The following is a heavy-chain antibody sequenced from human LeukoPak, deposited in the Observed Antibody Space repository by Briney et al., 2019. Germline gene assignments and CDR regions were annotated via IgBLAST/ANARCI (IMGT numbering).Heavy chain of an antibody. CDR1: GFTFSSYS. CDR3: ARVVPAAIHHYYMDV. D-gene: IGHD2-2*01. V-gene: IGHV3-21*01. J-gene: IGHJ6*03. Sequence: GGSLRLSCAASGFTFSSYSMNWVRQAPGKGLEWVSSISSSSSYIYYADSVKGRFTISRDNAKNSLYLQMNSLRAEDTAVYYCARVVPAAIHHYYMDVWGKGTTVTVSS. CDR2: ISSSSSYI.